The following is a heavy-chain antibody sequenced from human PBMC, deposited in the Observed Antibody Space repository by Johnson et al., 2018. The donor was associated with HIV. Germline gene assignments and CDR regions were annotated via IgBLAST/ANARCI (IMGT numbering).Heavy chain of an antibody. V-gene: IGHV3-30-3*01. CDR3: ARARDRSSSRDAFDF. Sequence: QMQLVESGGGVVQPGRSLRLSCAASGFTFSSYAMHWVRQAPGKGLEWVAVISYDGSNKYYADSVKGRFTISRDNSKNTLYLQMNSLRAEDTAVYYCARARDRSSSRDAFDFLGQGTMVTVSS. D-gene: IGHD6-13*01. CDR2: ISYDGSNK. CDR1: GFTFSSYA. J-gene: IGHJ3*01.